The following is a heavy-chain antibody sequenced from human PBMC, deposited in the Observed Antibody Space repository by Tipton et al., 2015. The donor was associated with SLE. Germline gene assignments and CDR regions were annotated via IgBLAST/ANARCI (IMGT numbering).Heavy chain of an antibody. CDR2: IYTSGST. J-gene: IGHJ4*02. CDR3: ARGGQLVIYFDY. D-gene: IGHD6-13*01. V-gene: IGHV4-61*02. Sequence: TLSLTCTVSGGSISSGSYYWSWIRQPAGKGLEWIGRIYTSGSTNYNPSLKSRVTISVDTSKNQFSLKLSSVTAADTAVYYCARGGQLVIYFDYWGQGTLVTVSS. CDR1: GGSISSGSYY.